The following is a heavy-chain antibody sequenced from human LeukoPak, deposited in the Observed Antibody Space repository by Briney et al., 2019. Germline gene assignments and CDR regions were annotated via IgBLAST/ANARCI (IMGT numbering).Heavy chain of an antibody. CDR2: ISTSGSSA. D-gene: IGHD3-10*01. CDR1: GFTFSGYS. Sequence: GGSLRLSCAGSGFTFSGYSMHWVRQAPGKGLEWVAYISTSGSSAYYTDSVQGRFTISRDNAKNALYLQMNTLRAEDTAVYYCARDKGDYYYYYMDVWGKGTTVTVSS. CDR3: ARDKGDYYYYYMDV. J-gene: IGHJ6*03. V-gene: IGHV3-48*01.